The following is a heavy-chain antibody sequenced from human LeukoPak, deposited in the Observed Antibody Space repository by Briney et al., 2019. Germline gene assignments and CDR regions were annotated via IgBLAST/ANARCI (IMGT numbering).Heavy chain of an antibody. Sequence: GGSLRLSCAASGFIFSSYSMNWVRQAPGKGLEWISYISGGGGNIHYADSVEGRFTISRDNAKNSVYLQMNSLTVDDTAVYFCAKERQTGDYFTSDYWGQGTLVTVSS. CDR2: ISGGGGNI. D-gene: IGHD4-17*01. CDR3: AKERQTGDYFTSDY. J-gene: IGHJ4*02. CDR1: GFIFSSYS. V-gene: IGHV3-48*01.